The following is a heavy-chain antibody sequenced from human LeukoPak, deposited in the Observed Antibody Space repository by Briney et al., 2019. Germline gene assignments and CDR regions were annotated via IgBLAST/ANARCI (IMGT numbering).Heavy chain of an antibody. CDR3: ARDHTLRYFDWLSSYYYYGMDV. V-gene: IGHV1-2*02. J-gene: IGHJ6*02. D-gene: IGHD3-9*01. Sequence: GASVKVSCKASGYTFTGYYMHWVRQAPGQGLEWMGWINPSSGGTNYAQKFQGRVTMTRDTSISTAYMELSRLRSDDTAVYYCARDHTLRYFDWLSSYYYYGMDVWGQGTTVTVSS. CDR1: GYTFTGYY. CDR2: INPSSGGT.